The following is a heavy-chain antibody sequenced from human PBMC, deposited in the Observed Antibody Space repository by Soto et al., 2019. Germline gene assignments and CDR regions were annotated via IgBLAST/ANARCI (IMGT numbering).Heavy chain of an antibody. CDR1: GFTFSNAW. Sequence: EVQLVESGGGLIKPGGSLRLSCAASGFTFSNAWMSWVRQAPGKGLEWVGRIKSKTDGGTTDYAAPVTGRFTISRDDSKNTLYLQMNSLKTGDTAVYYCTTDRGGYSGYDFDYWGQGTLVTVSS. CDR3: TTDRGGYSGYDFDY. D-gene: IGHD5-12*01. J-gene: IGHJ4*02. V-gene: IGHV3-15*01. CDR2: IKSKTDGGTT.